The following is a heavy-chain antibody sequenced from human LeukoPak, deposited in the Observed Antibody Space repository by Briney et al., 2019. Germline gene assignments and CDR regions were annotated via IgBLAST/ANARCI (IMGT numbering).Heavy chain of an antibody. Sequence: SETLSLTCTVSGGSISSYYWSWIRQPAGKGLEWIGRIYTSGSTNYNPSLKSRVTMSVDTSKNQFSLKLSSVTAADTTVYYCARLVSGGPSTYYFYMDVWGKGTTVTVSS. V-gene: IGHV4-4*07. D-gene: IGHD1-26*01. J-gene: IGHJ6*03. CDR2: IYTSGST. CDR1: GGSISSYY. CDR3: ARLVSGGPSTYYFYMDV.